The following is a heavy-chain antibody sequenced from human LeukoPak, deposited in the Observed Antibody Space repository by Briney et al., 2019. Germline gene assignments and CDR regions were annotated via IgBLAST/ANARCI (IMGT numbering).Heavy chain of an antibody. CDR1: GFSFSSYW. J-gene: IGHJ3*02. CDR2: IKQDGGEQ. Sequence: GGSLRLSCAASGFSFSSYWMTWVRQAPGKGLEWVANIKQDGGEQYYVDSVRGRFTISRDNAKNSLYLQMNSLRAEDTAVYYCARTWTRDAFDIWGQGTMVTVSS. CDR3: ARTWTRDAFDI. D-gene: IGHD3/OR15-3a*01. V-gene: IGHV3-7*01.